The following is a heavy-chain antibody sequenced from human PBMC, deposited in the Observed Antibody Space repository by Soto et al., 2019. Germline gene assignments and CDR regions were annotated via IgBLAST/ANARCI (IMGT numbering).Heavy chain of an antibody. V-gene: IGHV4-30-4*01. CDR3: ARGGPAFGVVTSVVY. D-gene: IGHD3-3*01. CDR1: GGSISSGDYY. Sequence: QVQLQESGPGLVKPSQTLSLTCTVSGGSISSGDYYWSWIRQPPGKGLEWIGDIYYSGSTYYNPSLNSRVTISVDTSKNQFSLKLTSVTAADTAVYYCARGGPAFGVVTSVVYWGQGTLVTVSS. CDR2: IYYSGST. J-gene: IGHJ4*02.